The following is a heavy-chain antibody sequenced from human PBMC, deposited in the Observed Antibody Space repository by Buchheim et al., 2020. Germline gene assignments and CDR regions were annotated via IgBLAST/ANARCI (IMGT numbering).Heavy chain of an antibody. V-gene: IGHV1-46*01. Sequence: QVQLVQSGAEVKKPGASVKVSCKAFGYTFTSYYVHWVRQAPGQGLEWMGIINPSGAGTSYSQKFQGRVTMTRDTSTSTVYMELSSLRSEDTAVYYCARDRGAAAGTSPGYWGQGTL. CDR3: ARDRGAAAGTSPGY. D-gene: IGHD6-13*01. CDR1: GYTFTSYY. CDR2: INPSGAGT. J-gene: IGHJ4*02.